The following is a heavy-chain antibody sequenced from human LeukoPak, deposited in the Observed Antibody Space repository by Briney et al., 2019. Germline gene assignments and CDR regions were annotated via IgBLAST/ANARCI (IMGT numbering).Heavy chain of an antibody. CDR1: GFTCSGYG. CDR2: ISYDGSNK. J-gene: IGHJ4*02. Sequence: ARTLRLYGAASGFTCSGYGRHRLPTAPGKGLKWVAVISYDGSNKYYADSVKGRFTISRDNSKNTLYLQMNSLRAEDTAVYYCAKDATGLIWTYYFDYWGQGTLVTVSS. V-gene: IGHV3-30*18. CDR3: AKDATGLIWTYYFDY. D-gene: IGHD2-21*01.